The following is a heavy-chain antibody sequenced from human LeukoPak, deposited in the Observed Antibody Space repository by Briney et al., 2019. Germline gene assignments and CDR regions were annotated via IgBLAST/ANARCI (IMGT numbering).Heavy chain of an antibody. Sequence: SETLSLTCTVSGGSISSGGYYWSWIRQHPGKGLEWIEYIYYSGSTYYNPSLKSRVTISVDTSKNQFSLKLSSVTAADTAVYYCARGSGMATSSRWFDPWGQGTLVTVSS. CDR1: GGSISSGGYY. D-gene: IGHD5-24*01. CDR3: ARGSGMATSSRWFDP. V-gene: IGHV4-31*03. J-gene: IGHJ5*02. CDR2: IYYSGST.